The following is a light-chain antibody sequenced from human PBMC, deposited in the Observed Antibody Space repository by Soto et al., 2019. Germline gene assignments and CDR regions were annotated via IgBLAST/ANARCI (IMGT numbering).Light chain of an antibody. CDR3: AAWDDSLNGVV. V-gene: IGLV2-11*01. J-gene: IGLJ2*01. CDR1: SSDVGAYNF. Sequence: QSALTQPRSVSGSPGQPVTISCTGTSSDVGAYNFVSWYQHHPGKAPKLIIYDVTERPSGVPDRFSGSKSGNSASLTISGLQTEDEADYYCAAWDDSLNGVVFGGGTKLTVL. CDR2: DVT.